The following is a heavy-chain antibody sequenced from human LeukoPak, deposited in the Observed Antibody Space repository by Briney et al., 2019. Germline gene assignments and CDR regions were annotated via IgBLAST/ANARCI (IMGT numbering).Heavy chain of an antibody. J-gene: IGHJ4*02. CDR2: ITAGGTE. D-gene: IGHD5-24*01. CDR3: TTAPTRGWLPYFDY. CDR1: GLTSSDAW. Sequence: GGSLRLSCAVSGLTSSDAWISWVRQAPGKGLEWVARITAGGTEDYAAPVNARFTASRDDSKTTVYLQMNSLTTEDTAVHYCTTAPTRGWLPYFDYWGQGTVVTVSS. V-gene: IGHV3-15*01.